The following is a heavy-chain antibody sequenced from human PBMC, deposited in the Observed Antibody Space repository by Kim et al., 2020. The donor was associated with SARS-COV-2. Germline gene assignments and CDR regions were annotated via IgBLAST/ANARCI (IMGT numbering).Heavy chain of an antibody. CDR3: VRGPGGGRDFDY. V-gene: IGHV3-74*01. J-gene: IGHJ4*02. D-gene: IGHD2-15*01. CDR1: GFTFSSYW. CDR2: INSDGSIT. Sequence: GRSLRLSCGASGFTFSSYWMHWIRQVPGKGLVWVSRINSDGSITNYADSVKGRFTISRDNTKNTLYLQVNGLGVEDTAVYYCVRGPGGGRDFDYWGQGTL.